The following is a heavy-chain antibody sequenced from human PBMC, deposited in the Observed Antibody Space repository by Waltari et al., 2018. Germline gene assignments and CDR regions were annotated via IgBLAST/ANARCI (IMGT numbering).Heavy chain of an antibody. CDR1: GFTFITYA. CDR2: ISSRSAST. V-gene: IGHV3-23*01. D-gene: IGHD6-25*01. J-gene: IGHJ5*02. Sequence: VQLLESGGGLIQPGGSLRLSCAASGFTFITYAMSWVRQAPGKGLEWVSGISSRSASTNYADSVRGRFTISRDNSRDTLYLQKNSLRAEDTAIYYCARPIGTAGTPYWFGPWGQGTLVTVSS. CDR3: ARPIGTAGTPYWFGP.